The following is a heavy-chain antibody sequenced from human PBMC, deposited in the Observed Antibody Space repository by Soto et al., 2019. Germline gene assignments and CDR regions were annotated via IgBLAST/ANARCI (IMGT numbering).Heavy chain of an antibody. J-gene: IGHJ3*01. CDR3: VRDRRIYYSDPHDESGASDYEV. D-gene: IGHD3-22*01. Sequence: QVQLIQSEAEVKKPGSSVRVSCTASGGIFGSHGFSWVRQAPGQRLEWVGGFIPIFRTLTYTEKFQARVRIAADESTNTVYLDLSSLTSEDTAVYYCVRDRRIYYSDPHDESGASDYEVWGQGTMVSVSS. CDR1: GGIFGSHG. CDR2: FIPIFRTL. V-gene: IGHV1-69*01.